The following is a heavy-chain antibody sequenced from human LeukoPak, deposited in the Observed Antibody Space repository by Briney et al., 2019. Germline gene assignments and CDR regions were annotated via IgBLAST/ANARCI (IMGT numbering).Heavy chain of an antibody. CDR1: GYTFTSYY. J-gene: IGHJ3*02. CDR3: ARVGRIVLVTAIPDAFDI. D-gene: IGHD2-21*02. CDR2: INPSGGST. Sequence: WASVKVSCKASGYTFTSYYMHWVRQAPGQGLEWMGIINPSGGSTSYAQKFQGRVTMTRDTSTGTVYMELSSLRSEDTAVYYCARVGRIVLVTAIPDAFDIWGQGTMVTVSS. V-gene: IGHV1-46*01.